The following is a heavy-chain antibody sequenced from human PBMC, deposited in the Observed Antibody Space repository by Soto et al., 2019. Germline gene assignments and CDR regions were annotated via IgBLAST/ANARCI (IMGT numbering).Heavy chain of an antibody. V-gene: IGHV3-11*06. CDR1: GFTFSDYY. Sequence: QVQLVESGGGLVKPGGSLRLSCAASGFTFSDYYMSWIRQAPGKGLEWVSYISSSSSYTNYADSVKGRFAISRDNAKNSLYLQMNSLRAEDTAVYYCAREGWLHHGMDVWGQGTTVTVSS. D-gene: IGHD5-12*01. CDR3: AREGWLHHGMDV. CDR2: ISSSSSYT. J-gene: IGHJ6*02.